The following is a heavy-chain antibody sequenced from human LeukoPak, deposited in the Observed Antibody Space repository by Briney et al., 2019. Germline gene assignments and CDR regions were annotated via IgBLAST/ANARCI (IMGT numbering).Heavy chain of an antibody. CDR3: ARHKDDYDDYVWNY. Sequence: SETLSLTCTVSGGSISSGGYYWSWIRQHPGKGLEWIGYIYYSGSTYYNPSLKSRVTISVDTSNNQFSLRLSSVTATDTAVYYCARHKDDYDDYVWNYWGLGTLVTVSS. V-gene: IGHV4-39*01. J-gene: IGHJ4*02. CDR1: GGSISSGGYY. D-gene: IGHD4-17*01. CDR2: IYYSGST.